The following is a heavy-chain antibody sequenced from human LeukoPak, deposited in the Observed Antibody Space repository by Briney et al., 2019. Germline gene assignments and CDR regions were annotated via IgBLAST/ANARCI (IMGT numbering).Heavy chain of an antibody. V-gene: IGHV3-48*02. CDR2: ISSSSSTI. Sequence: GGSLRLSCAASGFTFSSYSMNWVRQAPGKGLEWVSYISSSSSTIYYADSVKGRFTISRDNSKNTLYLQMESLREEDTAVYFCGRQTNDFWSGFCDFWGQGTLVTVSS. CDR3: GRQTNDFWSGFCDF. D-gene: IGHD3-3*01. CDR1: GFTFSSYS. J-gene: IGHJ4*02.